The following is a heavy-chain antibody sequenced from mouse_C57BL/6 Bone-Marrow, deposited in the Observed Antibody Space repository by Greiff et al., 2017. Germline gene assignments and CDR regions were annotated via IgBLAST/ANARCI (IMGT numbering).Heavy chain of an antibody. CDR2: ISPGSGST. CDR1: GYTFTSYW. D-gene: IGHD2-5*01. J-gene: IGHJ1*03. Sequence: QVQLQQPGAELVKPGASVKMSCKASGYTFTSYWITWVKQRPGQGLEWIGDISPGSGSTNYNEKFKSKATLTVDTSSSTAYMQRSSMTSEDSAVYYCARPYYSNYWYFDVWGTGTTVTVSS. V-gene: IGHV1-55*01. CDR3: ARPYYSNYWYFDV.